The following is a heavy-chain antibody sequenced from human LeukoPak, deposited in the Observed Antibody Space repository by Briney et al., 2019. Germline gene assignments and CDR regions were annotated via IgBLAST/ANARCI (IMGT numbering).Heavy chain of an antibody. V-gene: IGHV4-4*07. Sequence: PSETLSLTCIISGDSISNYYWSWIRQPAGKGLEWIGRIYTSGSTNYNPSLKSRVTMSLDTSNNQFSLRLSSVTAADTAVYFCARDQRTTGATANYYYMDVWGKGTTVTVSS. CDR3: ARDQRTTGATANYYYMDV. CDR1: GDSISNYY. J-gene: IGHJ6*03. D-gene: IGHD1-1*01. CDR2: IYTSGST.